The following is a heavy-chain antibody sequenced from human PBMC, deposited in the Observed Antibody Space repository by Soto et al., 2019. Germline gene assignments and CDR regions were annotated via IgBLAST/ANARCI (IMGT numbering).Heavy chain of an antibody. CDR2: IYYSGST. Sequence: SETLSLTCTVSGGSISSGGYYWSWIRQHPGKGLEWIGYIYYSGSTYYNTSLKNRVTISVDTSKNQFSLKLSSMNAADSAVYYCASLSMYYYDSSGPRNYWGQGTLVTVSS. D-gene: IGHD3-22*01. CDR3: ASLSMYYYDSSGPRNY. V-gene: IGHV4-31*03. CDR1: GGSISSGGYY. J-gene: IGHJ4*02.